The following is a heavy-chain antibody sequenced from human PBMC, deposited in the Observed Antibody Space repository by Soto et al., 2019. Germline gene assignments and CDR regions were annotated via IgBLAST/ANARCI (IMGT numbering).Heavy chain of an antibody. CDR1: GGTFSSYT. J-gene: IGHJ6*03. CDR3: ATGNYDFWSGYYPAPYYYYMDV. V-gene: IGHV1-69*02. CDR2: IIPILGIA. Sequence: SVKVSCKASGGTFSSYTISWVRQAPGQGLEWMGRIIPILGIANYAQKFQGRVTITADKSTSTAFMELSSLRSEDTAVYYCATGNYDFWSGYYPAPYYYYMDVWGKGTTVTVSS. D-gene: IGHD3-3*01.